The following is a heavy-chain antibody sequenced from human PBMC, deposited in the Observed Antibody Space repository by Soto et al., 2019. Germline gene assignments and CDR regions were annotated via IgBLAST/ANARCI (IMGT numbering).Heavy chain of an antibody. D-gene: IGHD6-6*01. Sequence: SETLSLTCTVSGGSVSSSSYYWSWIRQPPGKGLEWIGYIYYSGSTNYNPSLKSRVTISVDTSKNQFSLKLSSVTAADTAVYYCARDILKYSSSFDYYYYYYMDVWGKGTTVTVSS. V-gene: IGHV4-61*01. CDR1: GGSVSSSSYY. J-gene: IGHJ6*03. CDR3: ARDILKYSSSFDYYYYYYMDV. CDR2: IYYSGST.